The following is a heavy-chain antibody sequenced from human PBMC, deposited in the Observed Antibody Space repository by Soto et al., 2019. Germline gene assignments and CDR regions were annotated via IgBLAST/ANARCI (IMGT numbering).Heavy chain of an antibody. CDR1: GYTFTGYY. CDR3: ARGLRGVGFLYYFDY. V-gene: IGHV1-2*04. CDR2: INPNSGGT. D-gene: IGHD2-21*01. Sequence: QVQLVQSGAEVKKPGASVKVSCKASGYTFTGYYMHWVRQAPGQGLEWMGWINPNSGGTNYAQKFQGWVTMTRDTSISTAYMELSRLRSDDTAVYYCARGLRGVGFLYYFDYWGRGTLVTVSS. J-gene: IGHJ4*02.